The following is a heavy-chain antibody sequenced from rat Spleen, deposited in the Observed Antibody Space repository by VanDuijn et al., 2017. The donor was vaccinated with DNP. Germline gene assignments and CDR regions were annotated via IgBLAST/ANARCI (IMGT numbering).Heavy chain of an antibody. Sequence: QEQLKESGPGLVQPSQTLSLTCTVSGFSLTGYGVSWVRQPPGKGLEWIAAISSGGSTYNNSALKSRLSITRDTSKSQVFLKMNSLLTEDTAIYFCTRDYYSSSFVYWGQGTLVTVSS. V-gene: IGHV2S12*01. CDR3: TRDYYSSSFVY. CDR1: GFSLTGYG. J-gene: IGHJ3*01. D-gene: IGHD1-2*01. CDR2: ISSGGST.